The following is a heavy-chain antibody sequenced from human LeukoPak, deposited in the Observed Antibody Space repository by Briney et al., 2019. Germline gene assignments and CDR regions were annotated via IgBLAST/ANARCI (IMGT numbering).Heavy chain of an antibody. Sequence: PSETLSLTCTVSGGSISTSTYYWGWIRQTPVKGLEWIGSMYYSGTTYFNPSLKSRLTISVDTSKNQFSLKLSPVTAADTAVYYCARHSPPYYGSGSYMDVWGQGTTVTVSS. CDR2: MYYSGTT. D-gene: IGHD3-10*01. V-gene: IGHV4-39*01. CDR3: ARHSPPYYGSGSYMDV. CDR1: GGSISTSTYY. J-gene: IGHJ6*02.